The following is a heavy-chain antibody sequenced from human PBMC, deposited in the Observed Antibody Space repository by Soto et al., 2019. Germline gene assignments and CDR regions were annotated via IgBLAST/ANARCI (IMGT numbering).Heavy chain of an antibody. Sequence: QVQLVQSGAEVKKPGSSVKVSCKASGGTFSSYAISWVRQAPGQGLEWMGGIIPIFGTANYAQKFQGRVTIPADESTSTGYMELSSLRSEDTAVYYCARGNSAARPEWFDPWGQGTLVTVSS. CDR2: IIPIFGTA. CDR1: GGTFSSYA. CDR3: ARGNSAARPEWFDP. D-gene: IGHD6-6*01. J-gene: IGHJ5*02. V-gene: IGHV1-69*01.